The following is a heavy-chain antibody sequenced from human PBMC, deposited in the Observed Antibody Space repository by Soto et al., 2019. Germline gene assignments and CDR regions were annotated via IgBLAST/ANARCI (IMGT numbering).Heavy chain of an antibody. D-gene: IGHD3-22*01. J-gene: IGHJ4*02. V-gene: IGHV3-30*18. CDR3: AKDTYYHDSSGYYIFDY. CDR2: NSYDGSNK. Sequence: PGGSLRLSCAASGLTFSSYGMHWVRQAPGRGLEWVAVNSYDGSNKNYADSVKGRFTISRDNSKNTVYLQMNSLRAEDTALYYCAKDTYYHDSSGYYIFDYWGQGTLVTVSS. CDR1: GLTFSSYG.